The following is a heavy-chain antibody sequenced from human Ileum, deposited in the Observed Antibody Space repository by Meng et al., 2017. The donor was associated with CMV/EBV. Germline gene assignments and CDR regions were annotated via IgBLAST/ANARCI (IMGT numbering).Heavy chain of an antibody. CDR1: GGSISRWSYC. V-gene: IGHV4-39*07. Sequence: QEPGPELVKPLGTPPHTCYVSGGSISRWSYCWGWIREPPGKGLEWIGRIDYSGNTYYNPSLKSRLSMAVDTSKNKFSLRLNSVTAADTAVYYCARVRAKGSVMADTAVDYWGQGTLVTVSS. CDR2: IDYSGNT. CDR3: ARVRAKGSVMADTAVDY. D-gene: IGHD5-18*01. J-gene: IGHJ4*02.